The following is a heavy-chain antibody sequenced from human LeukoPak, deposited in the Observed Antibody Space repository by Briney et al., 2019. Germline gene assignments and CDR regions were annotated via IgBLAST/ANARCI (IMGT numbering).Heavy chain of an antibody. D-gene: IGHD1-26*01. CDR1: GFTFSRYW. J-gene: IGHJ4*02. Sequence: GGSLRLSCAASGFTFSRYWMSWVRQAPGKGLEWVSTISAGGATFYADSVRGRFTISRDNSKNTLYLQMNSLRAEDTAVYYCAKRSGSLHYYEYWGQGTLVTVSS. CDR2: ISAGGAT. V-gene: IGHV3-23*01. CDR3: AKRSGSLHYYEY.